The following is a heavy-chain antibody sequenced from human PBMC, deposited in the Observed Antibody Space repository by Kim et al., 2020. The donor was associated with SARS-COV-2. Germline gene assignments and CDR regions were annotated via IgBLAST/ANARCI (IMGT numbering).Heavy chain of an antibody. J-gene: IGHJ4*01. CDR3: TPDPGHSSRFYEFHY. D-gene: IGHD6-19*01. Sequence: GGSLRLSCAASGFTFSNAWMSWVRQAPGKGLEWVGRLKSKTDGQGLLSAQLITDRFSTRLNSCHLMLSLLPSSPSTDDTAVYYCTPDPGHSSRFYEFHY. CDR2: LKSKTDGQGL. V-gene: IGHV3-15*01. CDR1: GFTFSNAW.